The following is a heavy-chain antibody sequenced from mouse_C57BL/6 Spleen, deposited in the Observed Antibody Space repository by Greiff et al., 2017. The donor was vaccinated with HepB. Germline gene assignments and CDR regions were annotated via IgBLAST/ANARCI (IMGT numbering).Heavy chain of an antibody. Sequence: EVQLQESGGGLVKPGGSLKLSCAASGFTFSSYAMSWVRQTPEKRLEWVATISDGGSYTYYPDNVKGRFTISRDNAKNNLYLQMSHLKSEDTAMYYCARDRAYYYGSSYVEWFAYWGQGTLVTVSA. CDR2: ISDGGSYT. CDR1: GFTFSSYA. J-gene: IGHJ3*01. V-gene: IGHV5-4*01. CDR3: ARDRAYYYGSSYVEWFAY. D-gene: IGHD1-1*01.